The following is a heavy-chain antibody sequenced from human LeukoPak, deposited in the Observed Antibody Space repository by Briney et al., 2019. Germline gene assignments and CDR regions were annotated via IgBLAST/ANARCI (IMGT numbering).Heavy chain of an antibody. CDR2: IYYSGST. V-gene: IGHV4-39*07. Sequence: SETLSLTCTVSGGSISSSSYYWGWIRQPPGKGLEWIGSIYYSGSTYYNPSLKSRVTISVDTSKNQFSLKLSSVTAADTAVYYCARLSSSWPDYYYYYMDVWGKGTTVTISS. J-gene: IGHJ6*03. CDR1: GGSISSSSYY. CDR3: ARLSSSWPDYYYYYMDV. D-gene: IGHD6-13*01.